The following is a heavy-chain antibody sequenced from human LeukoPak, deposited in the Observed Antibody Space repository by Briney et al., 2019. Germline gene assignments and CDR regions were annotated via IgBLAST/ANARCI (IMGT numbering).Heavy chain of an antibody. CDR2: ITYSGST. CDR1: GGSITSNSYY. Sequence: SETLSLTCTVSGGSITSNSYYWGWIRQPPGKGLEWIGSITYSGSTYYNPSLKRRVTISIDTSKNQFSLKLSSVTAADTAVYYCARRVGATQGRYFDYWGQGTLVTVSS. CDR3: ARRVGATQGRYFDY. D-gene: IGHD1-26*01. V-gene: IGHV4-39*07. J-gene: IGHJ4*02.